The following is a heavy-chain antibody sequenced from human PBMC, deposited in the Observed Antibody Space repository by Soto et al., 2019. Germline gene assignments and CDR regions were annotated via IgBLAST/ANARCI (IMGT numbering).Heavy chain of an antibody. CDR2: VTGSGSST. Sequence: EVQLLESGGGLVQPGGSLRLSCAASGFTFTSYAMSWVHQAPGKGPEWVSSVTGSGSSTYYADSVKGRFTISRDNSKNTLYLQMNSLRAEDTAIYYCAKRPDIAAAGPFDSWGQGTLVTVSS. CDR3: AKRPDIAAAGPFDS. D-gene: IGHD6-13*01. V-gene: IGHV3-23*01. CDR1: GFTFTSYA. J-gene: IGHJ4*02.